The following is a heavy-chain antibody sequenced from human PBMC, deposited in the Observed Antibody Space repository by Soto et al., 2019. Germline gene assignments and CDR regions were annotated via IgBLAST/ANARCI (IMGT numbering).Heavy chain of an antibody. Sequence: GGSLRLSCAASKFTITTYWMHWVRQAPGRGLVWVSRINSDGSRISYADSVKGQFTISRDNAKNTLYLQMNSLRDEDTAVYYCVRRVTDYGMDVWGQGTTVTVSS. CDR3: VRRVTDYGMDV. CDR1: KFTITTYW. J-gene: IGHJ6*02. CDR2: INSDGSRI. V-gene: IGHV3-74*01. D-gene: IGHD2-21*02.